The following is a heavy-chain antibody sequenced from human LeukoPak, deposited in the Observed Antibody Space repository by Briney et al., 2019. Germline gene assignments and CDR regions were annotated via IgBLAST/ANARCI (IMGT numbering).Heavy chain of an antibody. V-gene: IGHV3-21*01. CDR3: ARDLDFWSGYRHFDY. J-gene: IGHJ4*02. D-gene: IGHD3-3*01. CDR2: ISSSSSYI. CDR1: GFTFSSYS. Sequence: GGSLRLSCAASGFTFSSYSINWVRQAPGKGLEWVSSISSSSSYIYYADSVKGRFTISRDNAKNSLYLQMNSLRAEDTAVYYCARDLDFWSGYRHFDYWGQGTLVTVSS.